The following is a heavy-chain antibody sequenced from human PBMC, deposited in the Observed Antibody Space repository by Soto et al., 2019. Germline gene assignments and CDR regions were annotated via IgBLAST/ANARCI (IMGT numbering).Heavy chain of an antibody. CDR2: IYYSGST. Sequence: PSETLSLTCTVAGGSISSSSYYWGWIRQPPGKGLEWIGSIYYSGSTYYNPSLKSRVTISVDTSKNQFSLKLGSVTAADTAVYYCARRATVVTHNYYYGMDVWGQGTTVTVSS. CDR3: ARRATVVTHNYYYGMDV. V-gene: IGHV4-39*01. J-gene: IGHJ6*02. CDR1: GGSISSSSYY. D-gene: IGHD4-17*01.